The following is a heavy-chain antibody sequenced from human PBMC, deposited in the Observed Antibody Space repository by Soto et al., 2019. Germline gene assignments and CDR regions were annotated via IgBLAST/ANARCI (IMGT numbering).Heavy chain of an antibody. CDR1: GFTFSSYA. J-gene: IGHJ4*02. CDR3: ARDRSRLQPKYYFDY. D-gene: IGHD4-4*01. CDR2: ISYDGSNK. V-gene: IGHV3-30-3*01. Sequence: QVQLVESGGGVVQPGRSLRLSCAASGFTFSSYAMHWVRQAPGKGLEWVAVISYDGSNKYYADSVKGRFTISRDNSKNTLYLQMNSLRAEDTAVYYCARDRSRLQPKYYFDYWGQGTLVTVSS.